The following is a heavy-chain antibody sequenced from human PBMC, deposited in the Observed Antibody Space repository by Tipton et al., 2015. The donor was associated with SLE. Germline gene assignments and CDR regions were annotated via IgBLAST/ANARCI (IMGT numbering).Heavy chain of an antibody. CDR3: ARVHLGA. CDR1: GYSFNSHH. V-gene: IGHV1-46*02. Sequence: QLVQSGAEVKKPGASVKVSCKSSGYSFNSHHMHWVRQAPGQGLEWMGIINPSGDTTRYAQKFQGRVTMTTDTSTSTAYMELRSLRSDDTAVYYCARVHLGAWGQGTLVTVSS. CDR2: INPSGDTT. J-gene: IGHJ5*02. D-gene: IGHD1-26*01.